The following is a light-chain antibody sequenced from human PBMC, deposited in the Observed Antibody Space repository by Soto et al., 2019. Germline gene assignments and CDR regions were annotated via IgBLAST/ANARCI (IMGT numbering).Light chain of an antibody. J-gene: IGLJ1*01. V-gene: IGLV1-40*01. CDR1: SSNIGAGYD. Sequence: QSVLTQPPSVSGAPGQRVTISCTGSSSNIGAGYDVHWYQQFPGTAPKLLIYANNNRPSGVPDRFSASKSGTSASLAITGLQADDEADYYCQSYDPNLRGVFGPGTKVTVL. CDR2: ANN. CDR3: QSYDPNLRGV.